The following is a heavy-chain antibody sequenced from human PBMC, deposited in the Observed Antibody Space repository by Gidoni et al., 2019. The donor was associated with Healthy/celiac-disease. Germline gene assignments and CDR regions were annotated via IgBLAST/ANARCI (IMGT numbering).Heavy chain of an antibody. D-gene: IGHD2-2*03. Sequence: QVQLQESGPGLVKPSQTLSLTCTVSGGSISSGGYYWSWIRQHPGNGLEWIGYIYYRGSTYYNPSLKGRVTISVDTSKNQFSLKLSSVTAADTAVYYCARDLDRSSPYYYYGMDVWGQGTTVTVSS. J-gene: IGHJ6*02. CDR1: GGSISSGGYY. V-gene: IGHV4-31*03. CDR3: ARDLDRSSPYYYYGMDV. CDR2: IYYRGST.